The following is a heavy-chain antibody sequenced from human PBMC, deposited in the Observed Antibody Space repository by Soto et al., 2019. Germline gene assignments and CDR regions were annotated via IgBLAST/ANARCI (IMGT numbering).Heavy chain of an antibody. V-gene: IGHV4-59*08. CDR1: GGSISSYY. J-gene: IGHJ3*02. CDR3: ARHSLASLKIVANAFDI. Sequence: SETLSLTCTVSGGSISSYYWSWIRQPPGKGLEWIGYIYYSGSTNYNPSLKSRVNISVATSKNQFSLKLSSVTAADTAVYYCARHSLASLKIVANAFDIWGQGTMVTVSS. CDR2: IYYSGST. D-gene: IGHD5-12*01.